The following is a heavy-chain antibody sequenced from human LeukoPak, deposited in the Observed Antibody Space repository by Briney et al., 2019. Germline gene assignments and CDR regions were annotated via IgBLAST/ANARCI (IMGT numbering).Heavy chain of an antibody. CDR1: GGSISSYY. J-gene: IGHJ3*02. Sequence: SETLSLTCTVSGGSISSYYWSWIRQPPGKGLEWIGYIYTSESTNYNPSLKSRVTISVDTSKNQFSLKLSSVTAAHTAVYYCARYNSATGGWYAFDIWGQGTMVTVSS. V-gene: IGHV4-4*09. CDR3: ARYNSATGGWYAFDI. D-gene: IGHD1-20*01. CDR2: IYTSEST.